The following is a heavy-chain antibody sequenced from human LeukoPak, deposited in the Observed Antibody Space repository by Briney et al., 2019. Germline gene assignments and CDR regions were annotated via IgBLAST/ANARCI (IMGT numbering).Heavy chain of an antibody. D-gene: IGHD5-18*01. V-gene: IGHV3-30*18. Sequence: PGGSLRLSCAASGFTFSSYGMHWVRQAPGKGREGVAVISYDGSNKYYADSVKGRFTISRDNSKNTLYLQMNSLRAEDTAVYYCAKPSETAMVRSYMDVWGKGTTVTVSS. CDR2: ISYDGSNK. CDR1: GFTFSSYG. CDR3: AKPSETAMVRSYMDV. J-gene: IGHJ6*03.